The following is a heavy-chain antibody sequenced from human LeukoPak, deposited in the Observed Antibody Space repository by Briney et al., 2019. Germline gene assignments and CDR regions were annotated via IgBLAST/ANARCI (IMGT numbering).Heavy chain of an antibody. D-gene: IGHD6-13*01. CDR2: ISSSGSTI. J-gene: IGHJ5*02. V-gene: IGHV3-11*04. CDR1: GFTFSDYY. Sequence: GGSLRLSCAASGFTFSDYYMSWIRQAPGKGLEWVSYISSSGSTIYYADPVKGRFTISRDHAKNSLYLQINSLRAEDTAVYYCASLYSSSWYDVGWFDPWGQGTLVTVSS. CDR3: ASLYSSSWYDVGWFDP.